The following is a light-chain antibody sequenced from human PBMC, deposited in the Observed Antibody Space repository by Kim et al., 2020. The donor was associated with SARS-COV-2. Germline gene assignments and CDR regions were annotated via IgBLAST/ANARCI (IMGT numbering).Light chain of an antibody. CDR1: SSDVGGYNY. J-gene: IGLJ1*01. V-gene: IGLV2-11*01. CDR3: CSYAGSYTFGYV. Sequence: VTISCTGTSSDVGGYNYVSWYQQHPGKAPKLMIYDVSKRPSGVPDRFSGSKSGNTASLTISGLQAEDEADYYCCSYAGSYTFGYVFGTGTKVTVL. CDR2: DVS.